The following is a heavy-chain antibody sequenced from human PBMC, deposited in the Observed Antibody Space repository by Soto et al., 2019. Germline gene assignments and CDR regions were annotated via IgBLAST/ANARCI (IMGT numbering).Heavy chain of an antibody. CDR1: GYTFTNYA. J-gene: IGHJ4*02. CDR2: VNTYNGNP. D-gene: IGHD6-6*01. Sequence: QVQLVQSGVEVKKPGASVKVSCKASGYTFTNYAISWVRQAPGRGLEWMGWVNTYNGNPNYAQIFQGRVTMTTDTSTGTAYMGLRSLQSDDSAVYYCARDSQYSTDWQRFDSWGQGTLVTVSS. CDR3: ARDSQYSTDWQRFDS. V-gene: IGHV1-18*01.